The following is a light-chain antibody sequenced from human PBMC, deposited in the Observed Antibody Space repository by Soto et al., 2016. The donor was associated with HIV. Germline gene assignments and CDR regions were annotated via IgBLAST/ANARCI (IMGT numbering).Light chain of an antibody. Sequence: QMTQSPSSLSASVGDRVTITCRASEAMSTSLAWYAQKPGKAPKLLLYAASRLATGAPSRFSGSGSGTDFTLTISSLQPEDFATHYCQQYYTTPYTFGQGTKLEIK. J-gene: IGKJ2*01. V-gene: IGKV1-NL1*01. CDR1: EAMSTS. CDR3: QQYYTTPYT. CDR2: AAS.